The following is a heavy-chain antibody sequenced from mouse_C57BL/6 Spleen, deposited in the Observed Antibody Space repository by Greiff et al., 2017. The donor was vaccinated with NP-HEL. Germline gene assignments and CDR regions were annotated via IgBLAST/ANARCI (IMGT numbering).Heavy chain of an antibody. Sequence: VQLQQSGAELVMPGASVKLSCKASGYTFTSYWMHWVKQRPGQGLEWIGEIDPSDSYTNYNQKFKGKSTLTVDKSSSTAYMQLSSLTSEDSAVYYCARKGWYFDVWGTGTTVTVSS. CDR2: IDPSDSYT. CDR1: GYTFTSYW. V-gene: IGHV1-69*01. CDR3: ARKGWYFDV. J-gene: IGHJ1*03.